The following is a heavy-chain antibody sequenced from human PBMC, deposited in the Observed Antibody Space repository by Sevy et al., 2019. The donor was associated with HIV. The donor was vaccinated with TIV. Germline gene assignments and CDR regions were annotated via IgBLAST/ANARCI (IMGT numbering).Heavy chain of an antibody. J-gene: IGHJ4*02. CDR1: GFIFGSHG. V-gene: IGHV3-30*02. CDR2: IRYDGTRK. CDR3: ARGGDFLLTD. Sequence: GGSLRLSCVGSGFIFGSHGMSWVRQAPGKGLEWVAFIRYDGTRKDYADSVKGRFTISRDNSKKTLFLQMNSLRAEDTAVYYCARGGDFLLTDWGQGALVTVSS. D-gene: IGHD2-21*01.